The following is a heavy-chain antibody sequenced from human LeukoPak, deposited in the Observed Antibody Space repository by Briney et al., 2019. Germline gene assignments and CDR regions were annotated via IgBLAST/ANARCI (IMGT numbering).Heavy chain of an antibody. V-gene: IGHV4-59*01. Sequence: SETLSLTCTVSGGSISSYYWSWIRQPPGKGLEWIGYIYYSGSTNYNPSLKSRVTISVDTSKNQFSLKLSSVTAADTAVYYCARWALKDFWSGYYELGPWGQGTLVTVSS. D-gene: IGHD3-3*01. CDR3: ARWALKDFWSGYYELGP. CDR1: GGSISSYY. J-gene: IGHJ5*02. CDR2: IYYSGST.